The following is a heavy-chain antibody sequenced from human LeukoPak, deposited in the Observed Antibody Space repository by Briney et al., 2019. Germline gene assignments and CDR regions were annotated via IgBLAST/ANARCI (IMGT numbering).Heavy chain of an antibody. CDR3: ARGGFTSSWYWLD. Sequence: GGSPRLSWAASGFRLYKSWMTWVRQAPGKGPGWVATIKSYRSDKQYMDSVRGRFTISTDNVRSALYLEMDNLRAEDTAMYFGARGGFTSSWYWLDWGQGDLVIVS. CDR1: GFRLYKSW. D-gene: IGHD6-13*01. CDR2: IKSYRSDK. J-gene: IGHJ4*02. V-gene: IGHV3-7*01.